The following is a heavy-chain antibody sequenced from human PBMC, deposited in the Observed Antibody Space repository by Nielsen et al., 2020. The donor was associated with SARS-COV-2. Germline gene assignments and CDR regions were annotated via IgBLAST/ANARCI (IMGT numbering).Heavy chain of an antibody. Sequence: WVRQAPGQGLEWMGQINPNSGGTNYAQKFQGRVTMTRDTSISTAYMELSRLRSDDTAVYYCARDYSRYYDILTGYYSPYYYGMDVWGQGTTVTVSS. D-gene: IGHD3-9*01. V-gene: IGHV1-2*06. CDR3: ARDYSRYYDILTGYYSPYYYGMDV. J-gene: IGHJ6*02. CDR2: INPNSGGT.